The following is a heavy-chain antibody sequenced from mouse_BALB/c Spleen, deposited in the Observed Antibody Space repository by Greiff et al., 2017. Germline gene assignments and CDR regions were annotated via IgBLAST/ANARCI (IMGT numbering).Heavy chain of an antibody. CDR1: GYTFTDYN. CDR3: AKRVRGDLAY. V-gene: IGHV1-18*01. CDR2: INPNNGGT. J-gene: IGHJ3*01. D-gene: IGHD2-14*01. Sequence: VQLKESGPELVKPGASVKIPCKASGYTFTDYNMDWVKQSHGKSLEWIGDINPNNGGTIYNQKFKGKATLTVDKSSSTAYMELRSLTSEDTAVYYCAKRVRGDLAYWGQGTLVTVSA.